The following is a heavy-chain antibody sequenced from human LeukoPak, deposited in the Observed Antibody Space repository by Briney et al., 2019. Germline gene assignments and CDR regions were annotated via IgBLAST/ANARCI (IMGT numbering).Heavy chain of an antibody. CDR3: TKVRIVLVPAESYYFDY. D-gene: IGHD2-2*01. Sequence: PGGSMRISCAASGFTFSSSAMTWVRQAPGKGLVWVSAISGSGGSTYYADSVKGRFTISRDNSKNTLYLQMNSLRADDTAVYYCTKVRIVLVPAESYYFDYWGQGTLVTVSS. J-gene: IGHJ4*02. CDR2: ISGSGGST. CDR1: GFTFSSSA. V-gene: IGHV3-23*01.